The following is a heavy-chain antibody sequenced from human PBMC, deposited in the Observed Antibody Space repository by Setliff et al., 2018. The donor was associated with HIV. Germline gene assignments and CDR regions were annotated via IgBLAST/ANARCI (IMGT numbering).Heavy chain of an antibody. V-gene: IGHV4-39*01. Sequence: PSETLSLTCTVSGGSISSNNYYWGWIRQPPGKGLEWIGSISYSGSTYCKPSLKSRVTISVDTSKNQFSLKLRYVTAADTALYYCANLYTSGWYHPFDYWGQGTLVTVSS. J-gene: IGHJ4*02. CDR3: ANLYTSGWYHPFDY. D-gene: IGHD6-19*01. CDR2: ISYSGST. CDR1: GGSISSNNYY.